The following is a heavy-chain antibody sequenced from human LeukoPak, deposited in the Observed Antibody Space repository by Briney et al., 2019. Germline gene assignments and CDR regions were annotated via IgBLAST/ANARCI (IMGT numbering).Heavy chain of an antibody. V-gene: IGHV4/OR15-8*02. D-gene: IGHD1-26*01. CDR1: GGSISVTNW. CDR2: ISLAGQT. CDR3: SRESGPFCPFGY. Sequence: SQTLSLTCGVSGGSISVTNWWSWVRQPPGQGLEWIGEISLAGQTNYNPSLNGRVTMSLDKSSNQLSLHLTSVTAADTATYFCSRESGPFCPFGYWGQGTLVIVSS. J-gene: IGHJ4*02.